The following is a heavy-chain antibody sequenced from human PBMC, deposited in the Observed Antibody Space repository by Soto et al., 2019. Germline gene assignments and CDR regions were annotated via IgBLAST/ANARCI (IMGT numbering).Heavy chain of an antibody. Sequence: QITLKESGPSLVKPTQTLTLTCTFSGFSLSTGGVGVGWIRQPPGKALEWLALIYWDDDKRYSPSLRSRLTVPKDTSKNQXXLXMXXMDPVDTATYYCAHSRCGGDCLQSYSSHYYYGMDVWGQGTTVTVSS. CDR2: IYWDDDK. CDR1: GFSLSTGGVG. D-gene: IGHD2-21*02. CDR3: AHSRCGGDCLQSYSSHYYYGMDV. V-gene: IGHV2-5*02. J-gene: IGHJ6*02.